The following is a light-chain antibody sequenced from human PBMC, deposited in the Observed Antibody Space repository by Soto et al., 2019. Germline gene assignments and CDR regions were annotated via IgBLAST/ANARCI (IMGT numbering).Light chain of an antibody. Sequence: TPSPANLSVSPGGLATRSCRASQSLRNNLAWYQRKPGQAPRLLIFGVSTRVTGVPARFSGSVSGTEFSLTVLRLQPYDFATYSCQQYDSYASGPFGQGTIVDI. CDR2: GVS. J-gene: IGKJ1*01. CDR3: QQYDSYASGP. CDR1: QSLRNN. V-gene: IGKV3-15*01.